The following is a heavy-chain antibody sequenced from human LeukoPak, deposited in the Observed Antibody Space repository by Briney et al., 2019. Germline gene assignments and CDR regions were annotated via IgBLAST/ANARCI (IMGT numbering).Heavy chain of an antibody. Sequence: SQTLSLTCTVSGGSISSGDFYWSWIRQPPGKGLEWIGYIFYSGSTYYNPSLKGRVIMSVDTSKSQFSLKLSSVTAADTAVYYCATHSSSSSYFDYWGQGTLVTVSS. CDR1: GGSISSGDFY. D-gene: IGHD6-6*01. CDR2: IFYSGST. CDR3: ATHSSSSSYFDY. V-gene: IGHV4-30-4*08. J-gene: IGHJ4*02.